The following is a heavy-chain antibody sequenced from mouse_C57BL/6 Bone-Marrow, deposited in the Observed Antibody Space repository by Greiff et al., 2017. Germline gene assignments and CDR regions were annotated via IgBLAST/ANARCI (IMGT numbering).Heavy chain of an antibody. CDR2: ISDGGSYT. CDR3: ARGRDLLHAMDY. D-gene: IGHD2-1*01. V-gene: IGHV5-4*03. CDR1: GFTFSSYA. J-gene: IGHJ4*01. Sequence: EVMLVGSGGGLVKPGGSLKLSCAASGFTFSSYAMSWVRQTPEKRLEWVATISDGGSYTYYTDNVKGRFTISRDNAKNNRYLQMSHLRSEDTAMYYCARGRDLLHAMDYWGQGTSVTVSS.